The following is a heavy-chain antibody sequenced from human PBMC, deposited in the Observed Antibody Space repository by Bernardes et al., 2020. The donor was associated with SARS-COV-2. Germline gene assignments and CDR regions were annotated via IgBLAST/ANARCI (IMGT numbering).Heavy chain of an antibody. V-gene: IGHV3-74*03. Sequence: GGSLRLSCAASGFTFSSYWMHWVRQAPEKGLMWVSRINSDGSTTTYADSVKGRFTISRDNTKNTLYLQMNSLRAEDTGVYFCVRGPSDGHGRFEYWGQGTLGTVSS. CDR1: GFTFSSYW. J-gene: IGHJ4*02. CDR2: INSDGSTT. CDR3: VRGPSDGHGRFEY.